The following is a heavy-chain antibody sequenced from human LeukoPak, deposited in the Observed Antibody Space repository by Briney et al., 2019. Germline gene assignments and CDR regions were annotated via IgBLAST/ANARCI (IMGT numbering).Heavy chain of an antibody. J-gene: IGHJ6*04. CDR2: ISGSGGST. Sequence: PGGSLRLSCVASGFTFSSYAMTWVRQAPGKGLEWVSAISGSGGSTYYADSVKGRFTISRDNSKNSLYLQMNSLRAEDTAVYYCAELGITMIGGVWGKGTTVTISS. CDR1: GFTFSSYA. D-gene: IGHD3-10*02. CDR3: AELGITMIGGV. V-gene: IGHV3-23*01.